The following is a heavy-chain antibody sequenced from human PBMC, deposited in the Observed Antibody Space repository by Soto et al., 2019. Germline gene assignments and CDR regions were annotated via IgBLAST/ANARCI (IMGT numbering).Heavy chain of an antibody. D-gene: IGHD4-17*01. CDR2: IWYDGSNK. CDR1: GFTFSSYG. J-gene: IGHJ6*02. V-gene: IGHV3-33*01. Sequence: QVQLVESGGGVVQPGRSLRLSCAASGFTFSSYGMHWVRQAPGKGLEWVAVIWYDGSNKYYADSVKGRFTISRDNSKNTLYLQMNSLRAEDTAVYYCARDLPYGDYLGYYYYGMDVWGQGTTVTVSS. CDR3: ARDLPYGDYLGYYYYGMDV.